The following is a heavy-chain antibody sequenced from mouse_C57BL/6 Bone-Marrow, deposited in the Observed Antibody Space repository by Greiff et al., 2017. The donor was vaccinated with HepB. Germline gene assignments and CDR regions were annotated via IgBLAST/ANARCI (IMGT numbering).Heavy chain of an antibody. V-gene: IGHV1-69*01. Sequence: QVQLQQPGAELVMPGASVKLSCKASGYTFTSYWMHWVKQRPGQGPEWIGEIDPSDSYTNYNQKFKGKSTLTVDKSSSTAYMQLSSLTSEDSAVYYCARSSRFAYWGQGTLVTVSA. J-gene: IGHJ3*01. CDR2: IDPSDSYT. CDR3: ARSSRFAY. D-gene: IGHD1-1*01. CDR1: GYTFTSYW.